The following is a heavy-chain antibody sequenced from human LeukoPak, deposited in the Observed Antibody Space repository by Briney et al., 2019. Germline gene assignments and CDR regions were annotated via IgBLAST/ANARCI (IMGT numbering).Heavy chain of an antibody. CDR2: INPSGGST. CDR1: GYTFTSYY. J-gene: IGHJ4*02. D-gene: IGHD5-18*01. Sequence: ASVKVSCKASGYTFTSYYMHWVRQAPGQGLEWMGIINPSGGSTSYAQKFQGRVTMTRDTSISTAYMELSRLRSDDTAVYYCARDRSVGYSYGPEVTFDYWGQGTLVTVSS. CDR3: ARDRSVGYSYGPEVTFDY. V-gene: IGHV1-46*01.